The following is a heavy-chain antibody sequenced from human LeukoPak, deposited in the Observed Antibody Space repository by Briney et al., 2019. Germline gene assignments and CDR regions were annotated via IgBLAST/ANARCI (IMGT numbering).Heavy chain of an antibody. J-gene: IGHJ4*02. Sequence: SETLSLTCTVSGGSISTSNYYWGWIRQPPGKGLEWIGNIFYSGSTYYNPSLKSRVTMSVDKSKNQFSLKLSSVTAADTAFYFCARAGGRDFHFDSWGQGTLVTVSS. D-gene: IGHD5-12*01. CDR3: ARAGGRDFHFDS. CDR2: IFYSGST. CDR1: GGSISTSNYY. V-gene: IGHV4-39*07.